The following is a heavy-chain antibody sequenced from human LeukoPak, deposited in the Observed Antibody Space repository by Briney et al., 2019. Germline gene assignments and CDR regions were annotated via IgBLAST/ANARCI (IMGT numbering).Heavy chain of an antibody. CDR1: GFTFSDYY. Sequence: TGGSLRLSCAASGFTFSDYYMSWIRQAPGKGLEWVSYISSSGSTIYYADSVKGRFTISRDNAKNSLYLQMNSLRAEDTAVYYCAREHIVVVVAATRIIDYFDYWGQGTLVTVSS. CDR3: AREHIVVVVAATRIIDYFDY. D-gene: IGHD2-15*01. V-gene: IGHV3-11*01. CDR2: ISSSGSTI. J-gene: IGHJ4*02.